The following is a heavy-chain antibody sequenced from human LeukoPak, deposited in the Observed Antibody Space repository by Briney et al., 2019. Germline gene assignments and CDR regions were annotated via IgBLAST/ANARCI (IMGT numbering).Heavy chain of an antibody. J-gene: IGHJ4*02. D-gene: IGHD2-21*02. V-gene: IGHV3-30*02. CDR3: AKDHANTPVVTN. CDR2: IRYDGSNK. CDR1: GFTFSSYG. Sequence: GGSLRLSCAASGFTFSSYGMHWVRQAPGKGLEWVAFIRYDGSNKYYADSVKGRFTISRDNSKNTVDLQMNNLRVDDTAIYYCAKDHANTPVVTNWGQGILVSVSS.